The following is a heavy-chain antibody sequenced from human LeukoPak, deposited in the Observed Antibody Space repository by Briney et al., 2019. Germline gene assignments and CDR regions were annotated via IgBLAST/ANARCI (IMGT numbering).Heavy chain of an antibody. V-gene: IGHV3-48*01. Sequence: QPGGSLRLSCAASGFTFSSYSMNWVRQAPGKGLEWVSYISSSSSTIYYADSVKGRFTISRDNAKNSLYLQMNSLRAEDTAVYYCARGGRITIFGVVYYYYYMDVWGKGTTVTVSS. J-gene: IGHJ6*03. CDR1: GFTFSSYS. D-gene: IGHD3-3*01. CDR3: ARGGRITIFGVVYYYYYMDV. CDR2: ISSSSSTI.